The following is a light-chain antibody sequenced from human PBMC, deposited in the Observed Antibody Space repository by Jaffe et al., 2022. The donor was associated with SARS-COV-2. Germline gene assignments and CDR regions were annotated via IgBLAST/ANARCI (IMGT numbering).Light chain of an antibody. CDR2: AAS. Sequence: ETILTQSPGTLSLSPGERATLSCRASQIVRSSYLAWYQQKPGQAPRLLIYAASNRATGSPDRFSGSGSGTDFTLTISRLEPEDSAVYFCHQYGNSPWTFGQGTNVEIK. V-gene: IGKV3-20*01. J-gene: IGKJ1*01. CDR3: HQYGNSPWT. CDR1: QIVRSSY.